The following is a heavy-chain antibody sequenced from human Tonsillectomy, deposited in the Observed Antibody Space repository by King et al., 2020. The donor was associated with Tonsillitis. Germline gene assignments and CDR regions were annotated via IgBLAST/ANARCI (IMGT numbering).Heavy chain of an antibody. CDR2: RKSIIDGGAR. V-gene: IGHV3-15*01. CDR3: TTDYDFWSGDYIGDY. CDR1: GFSFIDAW. J-gene: IGHJ4*02. Sequence: VQLVESGGGLVKPGGSLRLSCVSSGFSFIDAWMRCGRYVPGKGLEWVGRRKSIIDGGARDYAAPVKGRFTISRDDSKNTLYLQMNSLKTDDTAVYYCTTDYDFWSGDYIGDYWGQGTLVTVSS. D-gene: IGHD3-3*01.